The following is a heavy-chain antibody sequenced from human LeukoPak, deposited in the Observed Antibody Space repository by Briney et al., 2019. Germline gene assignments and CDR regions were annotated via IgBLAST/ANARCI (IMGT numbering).Heavy chain of an antibody. J-gene: IGHJ4*02. CDR3: ARGKRYYDTLTGYYPFDY. V-gene: IGHV4-34*01. Sequence: PSETLSLTCAVYGGSFSGYYWSWIRQPPGKGLEWIGEINHSGSTNYNPSLKSRVTISVDTSKNQFSLKLSSVTAADTAVYYCARGKRYYDTLTGYYPFDYWGQGTLVTVSS. CDR2: INHSGST. CDR1: GGSFSGYY. D-gene: IGHD3-9*01.